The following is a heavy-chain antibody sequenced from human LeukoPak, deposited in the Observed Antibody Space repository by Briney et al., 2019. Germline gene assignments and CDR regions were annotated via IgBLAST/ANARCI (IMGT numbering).Heavy chain of an antibody. Sequence: GGSLRLSCAASGFTFSSHSMIWVRQAPGKGLEWVSYISSSSTTIYYADSVKGRFTISRDNAKNSLYLQMNSLRAEDTAVYYCARGKSGGDYWGQRTLVTVSS. CDR3: ARGKSGGDY. J-gene: IGHJ4*02. CDR1: GFTFSSHS. CDR2: ISSSSTTI. D-gene: IGHD5-12*01. V-gene: IGHV3-48*01.